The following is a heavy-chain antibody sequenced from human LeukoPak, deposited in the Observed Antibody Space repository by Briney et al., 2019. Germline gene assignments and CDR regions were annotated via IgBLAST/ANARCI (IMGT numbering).Heavy chain of an antibody. D-gene: IGHD1-26*01. V-gene: IGHV3-33*01. CDR3: ARDRQATTGWFDP. Sequence: PGRSLRLSCAASGFTFSSYGMHWVRQAPGKGLEWVAVIWYDGSNKYYADSVKGRFTISRDNSKNTLYMQMNSLRAEDTAVYYCARDRQATTGWFDPWGQGTLVTASS. CDR2: IWYDGSNK. CDR1: GFTFSSYG. J-gene: IGHJ5*02.